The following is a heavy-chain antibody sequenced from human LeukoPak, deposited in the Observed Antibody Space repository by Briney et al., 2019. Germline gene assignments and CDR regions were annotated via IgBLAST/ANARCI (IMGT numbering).Heavy chain of an antibody. V-gene: IGHV4-59*01. J-gene: IGHJ5*02. CDR2: IYYSGST. CDR3: ARAPLSSSWYQFFWFDP. CDR1: GGSISSYY. Sequence: NPSETLSLTCTVSGGSISSYYWSWIRQPPGKGLEWIGYIYYSGSTNYNPSLKSRVTISVDTSKNQFSLKLSSETAADTAVYYCARAPLSSSWYQFFWFDPWGQGTLVTVSS. D-gene: IGHD6-13*01.